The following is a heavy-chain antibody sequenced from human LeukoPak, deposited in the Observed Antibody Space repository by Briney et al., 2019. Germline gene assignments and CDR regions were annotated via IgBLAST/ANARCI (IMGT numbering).Heavy chain of an antibody. CDR2: IYYSGST. CDR3: AREITIFGDAFDI. V-gene: IGHV4-59*01. J-gene: IGHJ3*02. D-gene: IGHD3-3*01. CDR1: GGSISSYY. Sequence: SETLSLTCTVSGGSISSYYWSWIWQPPGKGLEWIGYIYYSGSTNYNPSLKSRVTISVDTSKNQFSLKLSSVTAADTAVYYCAREITIFGDAFDIWGQGTMVTVSS.